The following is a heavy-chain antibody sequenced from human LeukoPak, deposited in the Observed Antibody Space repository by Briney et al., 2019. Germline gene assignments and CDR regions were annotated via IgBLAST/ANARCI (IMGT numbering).Heavy chain of an antibody. CDR2: IYYSGST. D-gene: IGHD3-22*01. CDR1: GGSIRSYY. V-gene: IGHV4-59*01. Sequence: PSETLSLTCTVSGGSIRSYYWSWIRQPPGKGLEWIGYIYYSGSTNYNPSLKSRVTISVDTSKNQFSLKLSSVTAADTAVYYCARQGGYSSDWFDPWGQGTLVTVSS. CDR3: ARQGGYSSDWFDP. J-gene: IGHJ5*02.